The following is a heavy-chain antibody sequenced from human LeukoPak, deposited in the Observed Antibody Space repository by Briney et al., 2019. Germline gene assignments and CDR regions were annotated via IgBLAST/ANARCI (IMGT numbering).Heavy chain of an antibody. CDR3: ARGLYYDILTGLLEGWFDP. Sequence: SETLSLTCTVSGGSISSYYWSWIRQPAGKGLEWIGRIYTSGSTNYNPSLKSRVTMSVDTSKNQFSLKLSSVTAADTAVYYRARGLYYDILTGLLEGWFDPWGQGTLVTVSS. CDR1: GGSISSYY. J-gene: IGHJ5*02. CDR2: IYTSGST. D-gene: IGHD3-9*01. V-gene: IGHV4-4*07.